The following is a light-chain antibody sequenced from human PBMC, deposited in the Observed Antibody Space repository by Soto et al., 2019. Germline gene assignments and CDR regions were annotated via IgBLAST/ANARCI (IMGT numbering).Light chain of an antibody. J-gene: IGKJ1*01. CDR2: KAS. CDR1: QSITNW. CDR3: QQCNTYPGT. V-gene: IGKV1-5*03. Sequence: DIQMTQSPSTLSASVGDRVTITCRASQSITNWLAWYQQRPGNAPKLLIYKASTLKSGVPSRFSGSGTGTEFPLTISRLQPDDFATYYCQQCNTYPGTFGQGTRVEIK.